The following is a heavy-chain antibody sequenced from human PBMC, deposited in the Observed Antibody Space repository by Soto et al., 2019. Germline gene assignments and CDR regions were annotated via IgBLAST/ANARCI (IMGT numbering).Heavy chain of an antibody. CDR3: AKDPTIAGTYELYHYHGMDF. D-gene: IGHD3-10*01. V-gene: IGHV3-23*01. CDR2: ISGSGNTR. CDR1: GLTFNSHG. J-gene: IGHJ6*02. Sequence: EVQLLESGGGLVQPGGSLRLSCEASGLTFNSHGMSWVRQAPGKGLEWVSAISGSGNTRHYADSVRGRFTVSRDNSKNTLYLQMDSLIVKDSAVYYCAKDPTIAGTYELYHYHGMDFWGQGTTVTVSS.